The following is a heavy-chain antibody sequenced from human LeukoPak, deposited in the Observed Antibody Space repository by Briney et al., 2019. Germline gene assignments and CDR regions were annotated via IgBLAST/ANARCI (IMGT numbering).Heavy chain of an antibody. V-gene: IGHV5-10-1*01. CDR1: GYTFTNYW. CDR3: ARQPLFTMIVVGNGAFDI. J-gene: IGHJ3*02. Sequence: NPRESLKISCKGSGYTFTNYWISWVRQMPGKGLEWMGRIDPSDSYVNYSPSFQGHVTISVDKSISTACLQWSSLKASDTAMYYCARQPLFTMIVVGNGAFDIWGQGTMVTVSS. CDR2: IDPSDSYV. D-gene: IGHD3-22*01.